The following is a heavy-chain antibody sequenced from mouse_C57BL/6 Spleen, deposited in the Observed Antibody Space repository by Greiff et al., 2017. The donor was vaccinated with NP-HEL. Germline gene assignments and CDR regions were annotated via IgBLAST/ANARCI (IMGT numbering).Heavy chain of an antibody. CDR3: ARKNYYGNRGDAMDY. CDR1: GYTFTSYW. CDR2: IDPSDSYT. D-gene: IGHD2-1*01. Sequence: VQLQQSGAELVMPGASVKLSCKASGYTFTSYWMHWVKQRPGQGLEWIGEIDPSDSYTNYNQKFKGKSTLTVDKSSSTAYMQLSSLTSEDSAVYYGARKNYYGNRGDAMDYWGQGTSVTVSS. J-gene: IGHJ4*01. V-gene: IGHV1-69*01.